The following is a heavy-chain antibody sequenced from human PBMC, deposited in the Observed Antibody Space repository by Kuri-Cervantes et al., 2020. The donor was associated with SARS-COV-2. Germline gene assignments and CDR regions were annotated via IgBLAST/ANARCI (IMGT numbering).Heavy chain of an antibody. CDR2: MNPNSGNT. D-gene: IGHD6-6*01. V-gene: IGHV1-8*03. CDR1: GYTFTSYD. CDR3: ARGPTKEFGQLGP. Sequence: ASVKVSCKASGYTFTSYDINWVRQATGQGLEWMGWMNPNSGNTGYAQKFQGRVTITADESTNTAYMEMSSLRSEDTAIYYCARGPTKEFGQLGPWGQGTLVTVSS. J-gene: IGHJ4*02.